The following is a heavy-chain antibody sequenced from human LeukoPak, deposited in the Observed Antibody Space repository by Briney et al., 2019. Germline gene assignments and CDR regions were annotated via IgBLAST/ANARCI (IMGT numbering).Heavy chain of an antibody. CDR3: AGGTSSWYGTTPMDY. Sequence: PSETLSLTCTVSGGSISSYYWSWIRQPAGKGLEWIVRIYTSGSTNYNPSLKSQVTMSVDTSKNQFSLKLSSVTAADTAVYYCAGGTSSWYGTTPMDYWGQGTLVTVSS. CDR1: GGSISSYY. V-gene: IGHV4-4*07. CDR2: IYTSGST. D-gene: IGHD6-13*01. J-gene: IGHJ4*02.